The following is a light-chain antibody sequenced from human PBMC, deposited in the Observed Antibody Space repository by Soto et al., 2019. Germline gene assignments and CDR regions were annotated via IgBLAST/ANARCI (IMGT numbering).Light chain of an antibody. CDR3: QQLNSYPPA. CDR2: AAS. CDR1: QGISSY. J-gene: IGKJ4*01. V-gene: IGKV1-9*01. Sequence: DIQLTQSPSFLSASVGDRVTITCRASQGISSYLAWYQQKPGKAPKLLIYAASTLQSGVPSRFSRSGSGTEFTLTISSLQPEDFATYYCQQLNSYPPAFGGGTKVEIK.